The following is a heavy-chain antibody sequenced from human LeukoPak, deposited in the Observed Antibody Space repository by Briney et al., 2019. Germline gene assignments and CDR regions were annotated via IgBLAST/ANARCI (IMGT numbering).Heavy chain of an antibody. CDR2: INPSGGSA. CDR1: GYTFTSYH. Sequence: ASVKVSCKASGYTFTSYHIHWVRQAPGQGLEWMGLINPSGGSASYAQKFQGRVTMTRDTSTGTAYMELSSLRSEDTAVYYCARDPFTFGGVIVNAWGQGTLVTVSS. V-gene: IGHV1-46*01. J-gene: IGHJ5*02. CDR3: ARDPFTFGGVIVNA. D-gene: IGHD3-16*02.